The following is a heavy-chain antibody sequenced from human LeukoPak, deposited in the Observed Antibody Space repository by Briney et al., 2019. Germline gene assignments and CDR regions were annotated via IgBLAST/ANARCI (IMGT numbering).Heavy chain of an antibody. Sequence: GGSLRLSCAASGFTVSSSHMNWVRQAPGKGLEWVSVFYRGGNAFYADSVKGRFSISRDNAKNSLYLQMNSLRAEDTAVYYCARDRAAVAGSFDYWGQGTLVTVSS. CDR3: ARDRAAVAGSFDY. J-gene: IGHJ4*02. D-gene: IGHD6-19*01. V-gene: IGHV3-66*01. CDR2: FYRGGNA. CDR1: GFTVSSSH.